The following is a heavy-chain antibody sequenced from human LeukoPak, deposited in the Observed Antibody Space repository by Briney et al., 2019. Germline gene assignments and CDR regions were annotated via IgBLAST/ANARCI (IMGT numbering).Heavy chain of an antibody. J-gene: IGHJ5*02. CDR3: ARRVVVPAAIVDWFDP. Sequence: GASVKVSCKASGYTFTSYAMHWVRQAPGQRLEWMGWINAGKGNTKYSQKFQGRVTITRDTSASTAYMELSSLRSEDTAVYYCARRVVVPAAIVDWFDPWGQGTLVTVSS. CDR2: INAGKGNT. CDR1: GYTFTSYA. D-gene: IGHD2-2*01. V-gene: IGHV1-3*01.